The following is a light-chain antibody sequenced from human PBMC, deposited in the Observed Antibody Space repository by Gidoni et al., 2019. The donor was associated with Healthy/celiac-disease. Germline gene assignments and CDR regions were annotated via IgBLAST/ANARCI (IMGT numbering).Light chain of an antibody. CDR3: QQYGSSLRT. J-gene: IGKJ1*01. Sequence: EIELTQSPGTLSLSPGERATLSCRASQSVSSSYLAWYQQKPGHAPRLLIYGASSRATGIPDRSRGSGSGTDFTLTISRLEPEDFAVYFCQQYGSSLRTFGQGTKVEIK. CDR2: GAS. CDR1: QSVSSSY. V-gene: IGKV3-20*01.